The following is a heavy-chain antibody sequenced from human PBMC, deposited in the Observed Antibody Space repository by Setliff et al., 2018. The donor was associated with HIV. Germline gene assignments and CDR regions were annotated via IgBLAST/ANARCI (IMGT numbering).Heavy chain of an antibody. Sequence: GGSLRLSCAASGFTFSNYAMSWVRQAPGKGLEWVSAISGSGGSTFYADSVKGRLTISRDNSKNTLYLQMNSLRAEDTAVYYCATRAWGYYFDYWGQGTLVTVS. D-gene: IGHD7-27*01. J-gene: IGHJ4*02. CDR2: ISGSGGST. CDR3: ATRAWGYYFDY. V-gene: IGHV3-23*01. CDR1: GFTFSNYA.